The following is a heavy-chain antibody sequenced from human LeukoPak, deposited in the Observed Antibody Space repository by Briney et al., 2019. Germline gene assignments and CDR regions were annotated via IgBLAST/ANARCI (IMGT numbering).Heavy chain of an antibody. CDR2: ISYDGSNK. CDR1: GFTFSSYG. D-gene: IGHD3-10*01. J-gene: IGHJ4*02. CDR3: ARVTSGSLGN. V-gene: IGHV3-30*03. Sequence: GGSLRLSCAASGFTFSSYGMHWVRQAPGKGLEWVAVISYDGSNKYYADSVKGRFTISRDNSKNTLYLEMNSLRAEDTAVYYCARVTSGSLGNWGQGTLVTVSS.